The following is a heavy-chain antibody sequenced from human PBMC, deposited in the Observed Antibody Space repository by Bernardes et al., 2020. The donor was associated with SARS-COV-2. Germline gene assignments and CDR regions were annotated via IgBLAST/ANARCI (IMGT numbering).Heavy chain of an antibody. CDR1: GGSFSGYY. CDR2: INHSGST. Sequence: SETLSLTCAVYGGSFSGYYWSWIRQPPGKGLEWIGEINHSGSTIYNPSLKSRVTISVDTSKNQFSLKLSSVTAADTAVYYCARGRSSGWRGDFQHWGQGTLVTVSS. CDR3: ARGRSSGWRGDFQH. V-gene: IGHV4-34*01. D-gene: IGHD6-19*01. J-gene: IGHJ1*01.